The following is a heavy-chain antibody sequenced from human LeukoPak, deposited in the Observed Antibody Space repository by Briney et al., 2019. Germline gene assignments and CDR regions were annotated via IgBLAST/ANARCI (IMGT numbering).Heavy chain of an antibody. V-gene: IGHV3-7*01. CDR2: IKPDGTEK. Sequence: PGGSLRLSCAASGFTFSNFHMSWVRQTSGKGREWVATIKPDGTEKYYVDSVKGRFTISRDNTKNSVYLQMNSLRVEDTAIYFCARGGRWYFDFWGQGTLVTVSS. J-gene: IGHJ4*02. CDR3: ARGGRWYFDF. CDR1: GFTFSNFH. D-gene: IGHD5-24*01.